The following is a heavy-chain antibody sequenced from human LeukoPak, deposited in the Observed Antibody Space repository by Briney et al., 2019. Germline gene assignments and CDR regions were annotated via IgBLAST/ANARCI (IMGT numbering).Heavy chain of an antibody. D-gene: IGHD3-22*01. Sequence: GGSLRLSCAVSGLTLRNVWMNWVRQAPEKGLEWVGRIKSKSAGGTTDFAAPVKGRFTISRDDSKNTLYLQMNSLTSEDTAVYYCAQGSGQYYEYWGQGTLVTVSS. CDR2: IKSKSAGGTT. V-gene: IGHV3-15*07. CDR1: GLTLRNVW. CDR3: AQGSGQYYEY. J-gene: IGHJ4*02.